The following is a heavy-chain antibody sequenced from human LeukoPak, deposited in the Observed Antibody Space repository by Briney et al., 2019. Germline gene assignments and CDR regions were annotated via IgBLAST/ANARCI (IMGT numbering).Heavy chain of an antibody. D-gene: IGHD6-13*01. CDR1: GGSICSGSYY. Sequence: SETLSLTCTVSGGSICSGSYYWAWLRQPPGKGLEWIGSMFSSGSTYYNPSLRSRVTISVDTSKNQISLKLSSVTAADTAVYYCARGSGIAGAGSYWGQGTLVTVSS. CDR2: MFSSGST. CDR3: ARGSGIAGAGSY. J-gene: IGHJ4*02. V-gene: IGHV4-39*01.